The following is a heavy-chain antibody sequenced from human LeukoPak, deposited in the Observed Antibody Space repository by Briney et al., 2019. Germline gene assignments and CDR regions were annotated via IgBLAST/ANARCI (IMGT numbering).Heavy chain of an antibody. Sequence: GGSLRLSCAASGLTFTDLWMNWVRQAPGRGLEWVANIKPDGSEKYYVDSVKGRFAISRDNAKNEVYLEMNSLRAEDTGVYYCSGRDSSRSPRAYWGQGTLVSVSS. CDR1: GLTFTDLW. CDR2: IKPDGSEK. J-gene: IGHJ4*02. V-gene: IGHV3-7*01. CDR3: SGRDSSRSPRAY. D-gene: IGHD2-2*01.